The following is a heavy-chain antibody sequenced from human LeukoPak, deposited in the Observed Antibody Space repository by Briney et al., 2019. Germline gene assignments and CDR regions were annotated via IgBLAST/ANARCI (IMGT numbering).Heavy chain of an antibody. CDR2: VNHSGAA. Sequence: SETLSLTCAVYGGSLSGYYWSWVRQPPGKGLEWIGDVNHSGAASYNPSLESRVTISIDTSKNQFSLNLTSVTAADTAVYYCARRTQLLRWFDPWGQGTLVTVSS. CDR1: GGSLSGYY. J-gene: IGHJ5*02. V-gene: IGHV4-34*01. CDR3: ARRTQLLRWFDP. D-gene: IGHD2-15*01.